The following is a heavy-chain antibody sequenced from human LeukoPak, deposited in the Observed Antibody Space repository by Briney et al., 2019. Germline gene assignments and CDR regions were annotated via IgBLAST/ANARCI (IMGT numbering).Heavy chain of an antibody. D-gene: IGHD3-9*01. CDR1: GYTFTDYY. J-gene: IGHJ3*02. Sequence: ASVTVSCKASGYTFTDYYMHWVRQAPGQGLEWMGWINPISGGTNYAQNFQGRVTITRDTSISTAYMELSSLRSDDAAVYYCARVARMTSYDVFDIWGQGTMVTVSS. V-gene: IGHV1-2*02. CDR3: ARVARMTSYDVFDI. CDR2: INPISGGT.